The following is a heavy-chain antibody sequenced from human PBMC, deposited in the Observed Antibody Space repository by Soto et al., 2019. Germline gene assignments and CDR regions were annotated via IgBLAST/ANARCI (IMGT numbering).Heavy chain of an antibody. Sequence: QVQLMQSGAEVKKPGSSVKVSCKASGGNFTSHGVSWVRQALGQGLEFLGGIMPIFGTTNYAQRFRGRVTITADEPTSTVYMELRSLRSEDTAVYYCARVSGRGWYNWFDPWGQGTPVTVSS. CDR1: GGNFTSHG. V-gene: IGHV1-69*01. CDR2: IMPIFGTT. J-gene: IGHJ5*02. D-gene: IGHD6-19*01. CDR3: ARVSGRGWYNWFDP.